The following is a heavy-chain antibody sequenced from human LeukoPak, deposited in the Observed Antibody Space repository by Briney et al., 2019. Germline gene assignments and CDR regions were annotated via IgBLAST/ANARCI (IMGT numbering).Heavy chain of an antibody. CDR3: VRAPPGTGWLIDH. Sequence: PGGPLRLSYAPSGFTFSSYWMSCVRQAPGKGLVLISRINSDGSSTSYADSVKGRFTISRHNAKDTLYLQMHSLRAEDTAVYYCVRAPPGTGWLIDHWGQGTLVAVSS. J-gene: IGHJ4*02. CDR1: GFTFSSYW. D-gene: IGHD6-19*01. V-gene: IGHV3-74*01. CDR2: INSDGSST.